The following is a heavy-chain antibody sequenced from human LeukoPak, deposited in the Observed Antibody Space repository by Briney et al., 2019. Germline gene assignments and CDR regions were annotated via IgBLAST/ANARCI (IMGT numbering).Heavy chain of an antibody. CDR1: GDSMSSNYYY. D-gene: IGHD2-2*01. Sequence: SETLSLTCTVSGDSMSSNYYYWGWVRQPPGKGLEWIGTVYFTGSPYYNPSLKSRVTISVDTSETQFSLTLSSVTAADTAVYFCARHLVVPATTYYYYYMDVWGKGTTVTVSS. CDR2: VYFTGSP. J-gene: IGHJ6*03. V-gene: IGHV4-39*01. CDR3: ARHLVVPATTYYYYYMDV.